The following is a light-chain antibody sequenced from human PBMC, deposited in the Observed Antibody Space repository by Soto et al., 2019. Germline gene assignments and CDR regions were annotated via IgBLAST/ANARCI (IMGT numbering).Light chain of an antibody. V-gene: IGLV1-51*02. J-gene: IGLJ3*02. Sequence: QSVLTQPPSVSAAPGQRVTVSCSGSNSNIGNNYVSWYHHLPGAAPKLLIYENNQRRSGIADRFSGSKSGTSATLGITGLQTGDEGDYYCGAWDDSLSAGVFGGGTKLTVL. CDR1: NSNIGNNY. CDR2: ENN. CDR3: GAWDDSLSAGV.